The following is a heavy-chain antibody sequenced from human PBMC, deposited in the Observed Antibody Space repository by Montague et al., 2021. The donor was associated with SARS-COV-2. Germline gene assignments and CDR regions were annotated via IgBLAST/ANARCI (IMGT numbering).Heavy chain of an antibody. CDR2: NNHSGSN. V-gene: IGHV4-34*01. CDR3: ARGGIAARRHYLDY. Sequence: SETLSLTCAAYGGSFSNYYWTWIRQPPGKELQWFGENNHSGSNNYNPSLKGRVTIAVDTSKNQYSLKLSSVTAADTAVYFCARGGIAARRHYLDYWGQGTLVTVSS. J-gene: IGHJ4*02. CDR1: GGSFSNYY. D-gene: IGHD6-6*01.